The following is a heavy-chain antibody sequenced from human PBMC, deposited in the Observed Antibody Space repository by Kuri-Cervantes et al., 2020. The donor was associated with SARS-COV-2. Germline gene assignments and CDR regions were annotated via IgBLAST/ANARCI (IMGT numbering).Heavy chain of an antibody. CDR2: INHSGST. CDR3: ARGSPYCSSTSCYMEVYYFDY. J-gene: IGHJ4*02. V-gene: IGHV4-34*01. CDR1: GGSFSGYY. Sequence: SETLSLTCAAYGGSFSGYYWSWIRQPPGKGLEWIGEINHSGSTNYNPSLKRRVTISVDTSKNQFSLKLSSVTAADTAVYYCARGSPYCSSTSCYMEVYYFDYWGQGTLVTVSS. D-gene: IGHD2-2*02.